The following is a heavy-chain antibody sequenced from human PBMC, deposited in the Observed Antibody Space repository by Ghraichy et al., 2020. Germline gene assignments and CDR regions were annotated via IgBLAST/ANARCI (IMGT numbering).Heavy chain of an antibody. J-gene: IGHJ3*02. V-gene: IGHV5-51*01. Sequence: GESLNISCKGSGYSFTSYWIGWVRQMPGKGLEWMGIIYPGDSDTRYSPSFQGQVTISADKSISTAYLQWSSLKASDTAMYYCASEYSSSPSDPWGAFDIWGQGTMVTVSS. D-gene: IGHD6-6*01. CDR2: IYPGDSDT. CDR3: ASEYSSSPSDPWGAFDI. CDR1: GYSFTSYW.